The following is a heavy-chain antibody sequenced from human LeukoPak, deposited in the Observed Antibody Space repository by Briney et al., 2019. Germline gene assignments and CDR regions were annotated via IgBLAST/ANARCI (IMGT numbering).Heavy chain of an antibody. CDR1: GFTFSAYA. J-gene: IGHJ3*02. Sequence: GGSLRLSCEASGFTFSAYAMTWVRQAPGKGLEWVSSIGSDNEPHYSESVKGRFAISRDNAKNSLSLQMNSLRAEATAVYYCARDEAGALGAFDIWGQGTMVTVSS. CDR2: IGSDNEP. V-gene: IGHV3-69-1*01. D-gene: IGHD6-19*01. CDR3: ARDEAGALGAFDI.